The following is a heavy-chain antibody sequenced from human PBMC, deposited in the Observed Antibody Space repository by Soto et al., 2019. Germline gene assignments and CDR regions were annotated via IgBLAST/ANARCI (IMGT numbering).Heavy chain of an antibody. CDR2: IDNGGNT. Sequence: SETLSLTCTVCGRTFSINADFWYLAWIRQPPGKGLEWIGCIDNGGNTYYNPHLKSRVIISADTSKNKSSLGLNSVTAADTAVWYGVKRSLLGAPPWGERIVVNVW. V-gene: IGHV4-39*01. CDR1: GRTFSINADF. D-gene: IGHD3-16*01. J-gene: IGHJ6*01. CDR3: VKRSLLGAPPWGERIVVNV.